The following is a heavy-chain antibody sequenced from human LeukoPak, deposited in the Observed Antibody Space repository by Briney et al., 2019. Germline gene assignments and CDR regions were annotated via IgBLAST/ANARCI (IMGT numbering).Heavy chain of an antibody. CDR3: TFFAYYYDSSGYYPTDY. CDR2: IKSKTDGGTT. D-gene: IGHD3-22*01. J-gene: IGHJ4*02. Sequence: RSGGSLRLSCAASGFTFSNAWMSWVRQAPGKGLEWVGRIKSKTDGGTTDYAAPVKGRFTISRDDSKNTLYLQMNSLKTEDTAVYYCTFFAYYYDSSGYYPTDYWGQGTLVTVSS. CDR1: GFTFSNAW. V-gene: IGHV3-15*01.